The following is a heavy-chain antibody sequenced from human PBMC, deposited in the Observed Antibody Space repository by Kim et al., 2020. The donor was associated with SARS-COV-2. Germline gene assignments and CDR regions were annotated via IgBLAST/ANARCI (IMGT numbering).Heavy chain of an antibody. V-gene: IGHV5-10-1*01. D-gene: IGHD2-15*01. CDR1: GYSFTSYW. CDR3: ARQEINCSGGSCYSEFDY. J-gene: IGHJ4*02. CDR2: IDPSDSYT. Sequence: GESLKISCKGSGYSFTSYWISWVRQMPGKGLEWMGRIDPSDSYTNYSPSFQGHVTISADKSISTAYLPWSSLKASDTAMYYCARQEINCSGGSCYSEFDYWGQGTLVTVSS.